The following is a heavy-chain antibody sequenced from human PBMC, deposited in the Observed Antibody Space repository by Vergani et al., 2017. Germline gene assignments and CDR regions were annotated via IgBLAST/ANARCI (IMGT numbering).Heavy chain of an antibody. CDR2: IYHSGST. J-gene: IGHJ3*02. CDR3: AGHFPNLGSSVIADSDAVDI. Sequence: QVQLQDSGPGLVKPSEILSLIRAVFGYSISSGYYWGWIRQPPGKGLEWIGSIYHSGSTYYNPSLMSRVTISVDTSKDQFSLKLSSVTAADTAVYYCAGHFPNLGSSVIADSDAVDIWDQGTMVTVSS. D-gene: IGHD2-21*01. CDR1: GYSISSGYY. V-gene: IGHV4-38-2*01.